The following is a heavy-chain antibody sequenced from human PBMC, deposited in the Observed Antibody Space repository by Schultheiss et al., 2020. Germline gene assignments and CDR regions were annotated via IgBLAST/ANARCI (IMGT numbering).Heavy chain of an antibody. CDR3: ARVRAYGSGRYGMDV. J-gene: IGHJ6*02. Sequence: GGSLRLSCAASGFTFKSYSMSWIRQAPGRGLEWVSVIYSGGSTYYADSVKGRFTISRDNSKNTLYLQMNSLRAEDTAVYYCARVRAYGSGRYGMDVWGQGTTVTVSS. CDR2: IYSGGST. CDR1: GFTFKSYS. V-gene: IGHV3-53*01. D-gene: IGHD3-10*01.